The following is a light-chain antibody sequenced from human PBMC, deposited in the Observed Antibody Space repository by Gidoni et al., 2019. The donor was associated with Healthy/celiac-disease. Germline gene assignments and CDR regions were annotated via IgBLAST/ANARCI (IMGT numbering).Light chain of an antibody. V-gene: IGLV1-44*01. J-gene: IGLJ2*01. CDR3: AAWDDSLNGVV. Sequence: QSVLNQHPSASGTTGQRVTISCSGSSSNIGSNTVNWYQQLPGTAPKLLIYSNNQRPSGVPDRFSGSKSGTSASLAISGLQSEDEADYYCAAWDDSLNGVVFGGGTKLTVL. CDR2: SNN. CDR1: SSNIGSNT.